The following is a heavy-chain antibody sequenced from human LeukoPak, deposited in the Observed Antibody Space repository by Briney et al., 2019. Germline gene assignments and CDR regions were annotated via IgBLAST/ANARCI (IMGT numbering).Heavy chain of an antibody. CDR1: GYTFTSYY. D-gene: IGHD1-26*01. V-gene: IGHV1-18*04. Sequence: ASVKVSCKASGYTFTSYYMHWVRQAPGQGLEWMGWISAYNGNTNYAQKLQGRVTMTTDTSTSTAYMELRSLRSDDTAVYYCARDGEWELLRYYYYYMDVWGKGTMVTVSS. CDR3: ARDGEWELLRYYYYYMDV. CDR2: ISAYNGNT. J-gene: IGHJ6*03.